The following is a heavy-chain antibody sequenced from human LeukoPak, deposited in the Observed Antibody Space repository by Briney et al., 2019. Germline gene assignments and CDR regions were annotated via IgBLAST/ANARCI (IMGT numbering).Heavy chain of an antibody. J-gene: IGHJ4*02. V-gene: IGHV3-49*04. D-gene: IGHD3-10*01. CDR1: GFTFGDYG. CDR2: FRSKAYGGTT. CDR3: SGSFGELTFFDY. Sequence: GGSLRLSCTASGFTFGDYGMSWVRQAPGKGLEWVGFFRSKAYGGTTEYAASVKGRFTISRDDSKSIAYLQMNSLKTEDTAVYYCSGSFGELTFFDYWGQGTLVTVSS.